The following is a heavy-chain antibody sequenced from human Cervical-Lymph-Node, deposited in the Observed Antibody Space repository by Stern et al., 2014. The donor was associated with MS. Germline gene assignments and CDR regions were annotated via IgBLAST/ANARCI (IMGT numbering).Heavy chain of an antibody. Sequence: VQLVESGTEVKKPGASVLVSCKASGYTFTTYGITWVRQAPGQGLEWMGWISADSGNTTYAETFQDRVTMTRDTTTGTAYMEVRSLRSEDTAVYYCARDKMHAFDYWGQGTQVTVPS. CDR3: ARDKMHAFDY. V-gene: IGHV1-18*01. CDR1: GYTFTTYG. D-gene: IGHD2-8*01. J-gene: IGHJ4*02. CDR2: ISADSGNT.